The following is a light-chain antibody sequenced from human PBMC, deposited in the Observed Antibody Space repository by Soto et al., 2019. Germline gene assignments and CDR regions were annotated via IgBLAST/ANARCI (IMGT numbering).Light chain of an antibody. CDR1: QSVSSSY. CDR2: GAS. V-gene: IGKV3-20*01. Sequence: EIVLTQSPGPLSLSPGERATLSCRSSQSVSSSYLAWYQQKPGQAPRLIIYGASSRATGIPDRFSGSGSGTDCTLTISRLEPEDVSVYYCHQYNNWPVTFGQGTRLEIK. J-gene: IGKJ5*01. CDR3: HQYNNWPVT.